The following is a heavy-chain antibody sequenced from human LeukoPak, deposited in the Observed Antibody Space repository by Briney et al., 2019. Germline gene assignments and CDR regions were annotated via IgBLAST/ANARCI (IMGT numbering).Heavy chain of an antibody. V-gene: IGHV1-8*01. CDR3: ARVRDYYDSSGYSF. CDR1: GYTFTSYD. Sequence: ASVKVSCKASGYTFTSYDINWVRQATGQGLEWMGWMNPNSGNTGYAQKFQGRVTMTRNTSISTAYMELSRLRSDDTAVYYCARVRDYYDSSGYSFWGQGTLVTVSS. D-gene: IGHD3-22*01. J-gene: IGHJ4*02. CDR2: MNPNSGNT.